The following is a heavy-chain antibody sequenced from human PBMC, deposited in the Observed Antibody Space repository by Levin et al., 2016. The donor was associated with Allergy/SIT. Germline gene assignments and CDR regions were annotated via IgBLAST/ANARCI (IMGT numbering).Heavy chain of an antibody. CDR2: ISSSSSYT. CDR1: GFTFSDYY. CDR3: ARSGRYADTAMVVSPFDY. V-gene: IGHV3-11*06. Sequence: GESLKISCAASGFTFSDYYMSWIRQAPGKGLEWVSYISSSSSYTNYADSVKGRFTISRDNAKNSLYLQMNSLRAEDTAVYYCARSGRYADTAMVVSPFDYWGQGTLVTVSS. D-gene: IGHD5-18*01. J-gene: IGHJ4*02.